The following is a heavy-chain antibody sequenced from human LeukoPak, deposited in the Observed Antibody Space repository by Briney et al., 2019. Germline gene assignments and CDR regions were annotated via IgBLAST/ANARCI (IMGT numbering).Heavy chain of an antibody. CDR2: ISYDGSNK. Sequence: PGRSLRLSCAASGFTFSSYAMHWVRQAPGKGLEWVAVISYDGSNKYYADSVKGRFTISRDNSKNTLYLQMNSLRAEDTAVYYCARGSKYSSGWRNWFDPWGQGTLVTVSS. J-gene: IGHJ5*02. D-gene: IGHD6-19*01. CDR3: ARGSKYSSGWRNWFDP. V-gene: IGHV3-30-3*01. CDR1: GFTFSSYA.